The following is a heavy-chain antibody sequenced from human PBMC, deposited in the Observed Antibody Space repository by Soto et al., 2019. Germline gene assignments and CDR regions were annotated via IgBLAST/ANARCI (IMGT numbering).Heavy chain of an antibody. J-gene: IGHJ6*02. CDR2: IWYDGSNK. CDR3: ARRQWLENYYYYGMDV. V-gene: IGHV3-33*01. D-gene: IGHD6-19*01. Sequence: TGGALRLSCAAAGFTFSSYGMHRGRPGPGRGLEWVAVIWYDGSNKYYADSVKGRFTISRDNSKNTLYLQMNSLRAEDTAVYYCARRQWLENYYYYGMDVWGQGTTVTVSS. CDR1: GFTFSSYG.